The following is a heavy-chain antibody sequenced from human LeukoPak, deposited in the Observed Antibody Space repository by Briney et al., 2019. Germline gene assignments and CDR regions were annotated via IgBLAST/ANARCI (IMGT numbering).Heavy chain of an antibody. J-gene: IGHJ4*02. CDR1: GFTFSSYS. CDR3: ARDWPIDY. CDR2: ISSSSSTI. V-gene: IGHV3-48*01. Sequence: GGSLRLSCVASGFTFSSYSMNWVRQAPGMGLEWISYISSSSSTIYYADSVKGRFTISRDNAKNSLYLQMSSLRAEDTAVYYCARDWPIDYWGQGTLVTVSS.